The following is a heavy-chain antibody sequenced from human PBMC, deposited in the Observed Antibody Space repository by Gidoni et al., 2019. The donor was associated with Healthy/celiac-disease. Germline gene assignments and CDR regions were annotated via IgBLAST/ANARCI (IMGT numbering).Heavy chain of an antibody. CDR1: GFTVSSNY. CDR3: ARDLKGELDY. CDR2: IYSGGST. J-gene: IGHJ4*02. D-gene: IGHD3-16*01. V-gene: IGHV3-53*01. Sequence: EVQLVESGVGLIQPGGSLRLSCAASGFTVSSNYMSWVRQAPGKGLEWVAVIYSGGSTYYADSVKGRFTISRDKSKNTLYLHMNSLRAEDTAVYYCARDLKGELDYWGQGTLVTVSS.